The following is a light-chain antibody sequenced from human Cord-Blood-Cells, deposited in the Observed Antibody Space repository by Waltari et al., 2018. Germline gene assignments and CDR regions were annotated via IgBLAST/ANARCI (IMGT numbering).Light chain of an antibody. V-gene: IGKV1-39*01. Sequence: DIQMTQSPSSLSASVGDRVTITCRASQSISSYLNWYQQKPGKAPKLLIYAASNLQSGVPSRFSGSGSGTDFTLPISSLQPEDFATYYCQQSYSTPWTFGQGTKVEIK. CDR1: QSISSY. CDR3: QQSYSTPWT. J-gene: IGKJ1*01. CDR2: AAS.